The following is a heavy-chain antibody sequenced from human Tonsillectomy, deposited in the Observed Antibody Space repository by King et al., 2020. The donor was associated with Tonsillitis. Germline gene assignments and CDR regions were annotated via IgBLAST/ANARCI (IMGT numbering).Heavy chain of an antibody. Sequence: VQLVESGGGLVQPGRSLRLSCAASRFTFDDYAMHWVRQAPGKGLAWVSVISGISGSLAYGDFVKGRFTISGHNAKNSLYLQMNSLRAEDTALYYCAKDYHSSGWEDAFDVWGQGTMVIVSS. D-gene: IGHD6-19*01. CDR3: AKDYHSSGWEDAFDV. V-gene: IGHV3-9*01. CDR2: ISGISGSL. CDR1: RFTFDDYA. J-gene: IGHJ3*01.